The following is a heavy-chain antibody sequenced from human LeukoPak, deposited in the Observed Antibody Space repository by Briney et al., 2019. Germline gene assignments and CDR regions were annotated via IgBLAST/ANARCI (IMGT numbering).Heavy chain of an antibody. CDR2: IWYDGSNK. J-gene: IGHJ3*02. CDR3: ANKGMTTQAFDI. D-gene: IGHD1-14*01. V-gene: IGHV3-33*06. CDR1: GFTFSSYG. Sequence: GGSLRLSCAASGFTFSSYGMHWVRQAPGKGLEWVAVIWYDGSNKYYADSVKGRFTISRDNSKNTLYLQMNSLRAEDTAVYYCANKGMTTQAFDIWGQGTMVTVSP.